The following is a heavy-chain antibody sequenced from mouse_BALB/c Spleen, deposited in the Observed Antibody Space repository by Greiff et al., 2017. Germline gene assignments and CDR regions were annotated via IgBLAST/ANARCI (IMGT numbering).Heavy chain of an antibody. CDR2: ISSGGGST. V-gene: IGHV5-12-1*01. D-gene: IGHD2-14*01. J-gene: IGHJ2*01. Sequence: ESGGDLVKPGGSLKLSCAASGFAFSSYDMSWVRQTPEKRLEWVAYISSGGGSTYYPDTVKGRFTISRDNAKNTLYLQMSSLKSEDTAMYYCARHEPPPYRYRGFDYWGQGTTLTVSS. CDR1: GFAFSSYD. CDR3: ARHEPPPYRYRGFDY.